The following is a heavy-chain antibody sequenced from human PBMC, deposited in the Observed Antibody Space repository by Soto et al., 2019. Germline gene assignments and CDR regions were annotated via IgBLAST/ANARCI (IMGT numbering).Heavy chain of an antibody. V-gene: IGHV1-18*01. Sequence: QLQLVQSGVELKKPGASVRVSCKASGYPFTKYGINWVRQAPGHGLEWMGWISGHSGGTKYGPKFRDRITMGTDTSSKTAYMELRSLRSADTAVYYCAKDGGHGARMHICGMDVWGQGTTVTVSS. CDR2: ISGHSGGT. J-gene: IGHJ6*02. CDR3: AKDGGHGARMHICGMDV. CDR1: GYPFTKYG. D-gene: IGHD2-21*01.